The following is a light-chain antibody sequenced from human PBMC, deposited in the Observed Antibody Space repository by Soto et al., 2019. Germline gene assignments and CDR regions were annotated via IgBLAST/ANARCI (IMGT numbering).Light chain of an antibody. CDR2: GAS. CDR3: QHYNNWPLT. V-gene: IGKV3-15*01. CDR1: QSVSSY. J-gene: IGKJ1*01. Sequence: EIVLTQSPATLSLSPGERATLSCRASQSVSSYLAWYQQKPGQAPRLLIYGASTRATGIPARFSGSGSGTEFTLTISSLQSEDFAFYYCQHYNNWPLTFGQGTEVDIK.